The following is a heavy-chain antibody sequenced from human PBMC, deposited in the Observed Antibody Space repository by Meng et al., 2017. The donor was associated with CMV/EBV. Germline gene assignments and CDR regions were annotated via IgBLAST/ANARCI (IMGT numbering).Heavy chain of an antibody. CDR3: AKDPSFEYSSSFDY. CDR2: ISGSGGST. D-gene: IGHD6-6*01. J-gene: IGHJ4*02. V-gene: IGHV3-23*01. CDR1: GFTFSSYD. Sequence: GESLKISCAACGFTFSSYDMHWVRQAPGKGLEWVSAISGSGGSTYYADSVKGRFTISRDNSKNTLYLQMNSLRAEDTAVYYCAKDPSFEYSSSFDYWGQGTLVTVSS.